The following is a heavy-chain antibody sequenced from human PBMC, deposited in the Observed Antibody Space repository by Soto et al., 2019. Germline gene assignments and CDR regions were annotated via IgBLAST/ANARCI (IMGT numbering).Heavy chain of an antibody. Sequence: QVQLVQSGAEVKKPGSSVKVSCKASGGTFRNYAFRWVRQAPGQGLEWMGEVIPIFGTTPYAQKLQGRVTITADESTNTAYMELSSLRSEDTAVYYCARRFIHDNGSNHDAFDIWGQGTMVTVSS. CDR3: ARRFIHDNGSNHDAFDI. CDR2: VIPIFGTT. J-gene: IGHJ3*02. V-gene: IGHV1-69*01. CDR1: GGTFRNYA. D-gene: IGHD4-17*01.